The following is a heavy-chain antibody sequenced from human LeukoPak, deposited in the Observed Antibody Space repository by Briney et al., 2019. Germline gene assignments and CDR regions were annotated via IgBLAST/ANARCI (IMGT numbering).Heavy chain of an antibody. CDR1: GFSFSSYT. CDR3: ARGQHRVTYSDDAFDI. D-gene: IGHD4-11*01. J-gene: IGHJ3*02. V-gene: IGHV3-30*04. CDR2: ISYAGSNK. Sequence: GGSLRLSCAASGFSFSSYTMNWVRQAPGKGLEWVGVISYAGSNKYYADSVKGRFTISRDNSKNTLYLQMNSLRAEDTAVYYCARGQHRVTYSDDAFDIWGQGTMVTVSS.